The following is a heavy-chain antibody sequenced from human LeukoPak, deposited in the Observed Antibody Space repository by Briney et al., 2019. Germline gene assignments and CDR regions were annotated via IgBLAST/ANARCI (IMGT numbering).Heavy chain of an antibody. CDR3: VRDHDTGYFDF. Sequence: GGSLRLSCAASGFTFSDYWMTWGRRAPGKGRQWVANVKEDGSEKYYVESVKGRFTVSRGNAKTSLFLQMNSLRVEDTAVYYCVRDHDTGYFDFWGQGALVTVSS. CDR2: VKEDGSEK. CDR1: GFTFSDYW. D-gene: IGHD3-22*01. J-gene: IGHJ4*02. V-gene: IGHV3-7*01.